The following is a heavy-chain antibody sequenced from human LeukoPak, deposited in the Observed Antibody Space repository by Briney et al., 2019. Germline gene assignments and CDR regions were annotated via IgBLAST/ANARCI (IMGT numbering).Heavy chain of an antibody. CDR2: IIPILGIA. CDR3: ARVNGPPHYYYGMDV. D-gene: IGHD1-14*01. CDR1: GGTFSSYT. J-gene: IGHJ6*02. Sequence: SVKVSCKASGGTFSSYTISWVRQAPGQGLEWMGRIIPILGIANYAQKFQGRVTITADKSTSTAYMELSSLRSEDTAVYYCARVNGPPHYYYGMDVWGQGTTVTVSS. V-gene: IGHV1-69*02.